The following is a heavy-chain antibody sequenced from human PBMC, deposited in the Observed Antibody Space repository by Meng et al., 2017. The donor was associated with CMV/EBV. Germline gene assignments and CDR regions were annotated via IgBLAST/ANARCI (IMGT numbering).Heavy chain of an antibody. V-gene: IGHV4-39*01. CDR3: VRHFLSVAGPGDY. D-gene: IGHD6-19*01. J-gene: IGHJ4*02. CDR1: GGSINSSSYY. Sequence: SETLSLTCTVSGGSINSSSYYWGWIRQPPGKGLEWIGSFYYSGSTYKNPSLKSRVSISADSFKNQFSLKLGSVTPADTAVHYCVRHFLSVAGPGDYWGQGTLVTVSS. CDR2: FYYSGST.